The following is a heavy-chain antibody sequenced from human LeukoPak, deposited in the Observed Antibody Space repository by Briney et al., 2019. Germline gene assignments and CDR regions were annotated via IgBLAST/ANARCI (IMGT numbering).Heavy chain of an antibody. CDR3: AKLTNYDSSGFDP. D-gene: IGHD3-22*01. CDR2: ISGSGDST. CDR1: GFTFSNYA. V-gene: IGHV3-23*01. Sequence: GGSLRLSCAASGFTFSNYAMSWVRQAPGKGLEWVSAISGSGDSTYYADSVKGRFTISRDNSKNTLYLQMDSLRAEDTAVYYCAKLTNYDSSGFDPWGQGTLVTASS. J-gene: IGHJ5*02.